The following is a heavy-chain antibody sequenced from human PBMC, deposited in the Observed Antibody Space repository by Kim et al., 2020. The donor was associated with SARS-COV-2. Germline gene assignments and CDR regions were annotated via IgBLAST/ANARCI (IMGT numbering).Heavy chain of an antibody. D-gene: IGHD1-26*01. J-gene: IGHJ4*02. CDR2: IYSSGRT. Sequence: SETLSLTCSVSGASIGGGYYWNLIRQPPGTGLEWIGYIYSSGRTNYNPSLKSRVTISADTSKNQFSLTLSSVTAADTAVYYCARSLGGTTLADWGQGTLVTVSS. V-gene: IGHV4-61*08. CDR3: ARSLGGTTLAD. CDR1: GASIGGGYY.